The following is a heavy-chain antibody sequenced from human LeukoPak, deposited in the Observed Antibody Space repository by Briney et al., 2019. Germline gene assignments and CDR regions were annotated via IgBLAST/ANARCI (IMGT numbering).Heavy chain of an antibody. J-gene: IGHJ4*02. Sequence: GGSLRLSCAASGFTFDDYAMHWVRHAPGKGLEWVSGISWNSGSIGYADSVKGRFTISRDNAKNSLYLQMNSLRAEDTALYYCAKVSSVAVAGLIDYWGQGTLVTVSS. CDR2: ISWNSGSI. CDR3: AKVSSVAVAGLIDY. CDR1: GFTFDDYA. V-gene: IGHV3-9*01. D-gene: IGHD6-19*01.